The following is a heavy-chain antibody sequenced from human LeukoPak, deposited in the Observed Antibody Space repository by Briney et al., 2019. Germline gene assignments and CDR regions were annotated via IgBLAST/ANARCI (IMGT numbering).Heavy chain of an antibody. CDR3: ARHVAHSSQIDC. D-gene: IGHD6-6*01. Sequence: SETLSLTCAVSGASFTSYYWSWIRQPPGKGLEWIGDIYPGGTITYNPSLESRVTISVDTSKNQFSLMLNSVTAAATAGYSCARHVAHSSQIDCWGRGTLVTVSS. J-gene: IGHJ4*02. CDR2: IYPGGTI. CDR1: GASFTSYY. V-gene: IGHV4-4*09.